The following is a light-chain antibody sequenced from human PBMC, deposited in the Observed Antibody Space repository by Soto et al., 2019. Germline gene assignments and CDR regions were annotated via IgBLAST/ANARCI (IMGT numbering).Light chain of an antibody. CDR2: GAS. V-gene: IGKV3-15*01. CDR1: QSVSSN. J-gene: IGKJ1*01. CDR3: QQYNNWPWT. Sequence: RLLTHSSGSLSLPPWQRATLSCRASQSVSSNLAWYQQKPGQAPRLLIYGASTRATGIPARFSGSGSGTEFTLTISSLQSEDFAVYYCQQYNNWPWTFGQGTKVDIK.